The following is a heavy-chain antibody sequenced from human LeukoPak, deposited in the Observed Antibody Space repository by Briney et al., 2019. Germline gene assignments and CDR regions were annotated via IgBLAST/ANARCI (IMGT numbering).Heavy chain of an antibody. J-gene: IGHJ6*02. CDR1: GFTFGDYV. CDR2: ISDTGGST. V-gene: IGHV3-23*01. D-gene: IGHD3-22*01. CDR3: ARSTSGYFYYYYGMDV. Sequence: GGSLRLSCTASGFTFGDYVMSWVRQAPGKGLEWVSSISDTGGSTYYADSVKGRFTISRDNSKNMLYLQMNSLRADDTAVYYCARSTSGYFYYYYGMDVWGQGTTVTVSS.